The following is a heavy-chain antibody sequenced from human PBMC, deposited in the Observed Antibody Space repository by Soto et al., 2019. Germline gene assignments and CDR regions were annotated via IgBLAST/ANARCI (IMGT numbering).Heavy chain of an antibody. V-gene: IGHV1-46*01. CDR3: ARDLLAANY. Sequence: HVQLVQSGAEVTKPGASVKLSCKASGYTFTSSYVHWVRQAPGQGLEWMAIINPNGGSTNYAQEFQGRVTVTRDTSTSTVFMELSSLQSDDTAVYYCARDLLAANYWGQGTLVTVSS. D-gene: IGHD2-2*01. CDR2: INPNGGST. CDR1: GYTFTSSY. J-gene: IGHJ4*02.